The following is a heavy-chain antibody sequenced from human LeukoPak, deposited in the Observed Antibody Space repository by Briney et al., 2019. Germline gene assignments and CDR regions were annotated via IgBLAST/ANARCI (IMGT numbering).Heavy chain of an antibody. J-gene: IGHJ4*02. CDR3: ARQAAAFDY. CDR2: IYYTGDT. Sequence: SSETLSLTCTVSGGSITSSSHYWGWIRQPPGKGLEWIANIYYTGDTYYNPSLKSRVTISVDTAKNQFSLKLRSVTAADTAVYYCARQAAAFDYWGQGALVTVSS. V-gene: IGHV4-39*01. D-gene: IGHD6-25*01. CDR1: GGSITSSSHY.